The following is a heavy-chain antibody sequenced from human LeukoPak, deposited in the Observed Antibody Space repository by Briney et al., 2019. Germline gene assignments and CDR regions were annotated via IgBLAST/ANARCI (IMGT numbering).Heavy chain of an antibody. CDR3: ARDQSYGDYPLYYFDY. Sequence: ASVKVSCKASGGTFSSYAISWVRQAPGQGLEWMGGIIPIFGTANYAQKFQGGVTITADESTSTAYVELSSLRSEDTAVYYCARDQSYGDYPLYYFDYWGQGTLVTVSS. CDR1: GGTFSSYA. V-gene: IGHV1-69*01. J-gene: IGHJ4*02. CDR2: IIPIFGTA. D-gene: IGHD4-17*01.